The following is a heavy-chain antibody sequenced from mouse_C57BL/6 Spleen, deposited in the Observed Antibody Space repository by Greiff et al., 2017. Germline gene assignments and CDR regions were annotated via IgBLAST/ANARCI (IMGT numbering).Heavy chain of an antibody. CDR1: GYAFSSSW. CDR2: IYPGDGDT. D-gene: IGHD2-3*01. V-gene: IGHV1-82*01. J-gene: IGHJ2*01. Sequence: VQRVESGPELVKPGASVKISCKASGYAFSSSWMNWVKQRPGKGLEWIGRIYPGDGDTNYNGKFKGKATLTADKSSSTAYMQLSSLTSEDSAVYFCARCYDGYYPDYWGQGTTLTVSS. CDR3: ARCYDGYYPDY.